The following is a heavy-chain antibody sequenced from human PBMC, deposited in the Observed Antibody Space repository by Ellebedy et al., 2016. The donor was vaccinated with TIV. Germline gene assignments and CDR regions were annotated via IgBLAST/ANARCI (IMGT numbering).Heavy chain of an antibody. V-gene: IGHV3-7*01. CDR3: ARDKSSGSTYGSHFDY. Sequence: GESLKISXAASGFTFSSYAMHWVRQAPGKGLEWVATIKQDGSEKYFVDSVKGRFTISRDNAKNSLCLQMNSLRAEDTAVYYCARDKSSGSTYGSHFDYWGQGTLVTVSS. D-gene: IGHD5-18*01. CDR2: IKQDGSEK. CDR1: GFTFSSYA. J-gene: IGHJ4*02.